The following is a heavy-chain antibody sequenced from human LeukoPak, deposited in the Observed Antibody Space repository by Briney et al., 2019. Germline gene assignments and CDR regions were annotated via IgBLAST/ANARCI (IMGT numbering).Heavy chain of an antibody. Sequence: ASVKVSCKASGYTFTSYDINWVRQATGQGLEWMGWMNPNSGNTGYAQKFQGRVTITRNTSISTAYMELNSLRAEDTAVYYCAREGDTYGYGHGQNDYWGQGTLITVSS. J-gene: IGHJ4*02. CDR1: GYTFTSYD. CDR3: AREGDTYGYGHGQNDY. D-gene: IGHD5-18*01. V-gene: IGHV1-8*03. CDR2: MNPNSGNT.